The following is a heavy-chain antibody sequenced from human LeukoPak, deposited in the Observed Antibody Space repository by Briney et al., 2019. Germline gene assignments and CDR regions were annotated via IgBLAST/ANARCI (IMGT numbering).Heavy chain of an antibody. Sequence: GRSLRLSCVASGFTFSSYALHWLRQAPGKGLEWVAVISADGTEKYYADSVKGRLTMSRDNSQNTLYLQMNSLRTEDTAVYYCARDAPYSGGCCAFDIWGQGTMVTVSS. CDR3: ARDAPYSGGCCAFDI. V-gene: IGHV3-30-3*01. D-gene: IGHD6-19*01. J-gene: IGHJ3*02. CDR1: GFTFSSYA. CDR2: ISADGTEK.